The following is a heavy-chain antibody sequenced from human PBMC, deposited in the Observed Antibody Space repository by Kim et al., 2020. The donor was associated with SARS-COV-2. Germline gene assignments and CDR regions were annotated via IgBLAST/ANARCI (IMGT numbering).Heavy chain of an antibody. CDR1: GGSISSYY. CDR2: IYYSGST. CDR3: ARQGRGYSYGFRPHDAFDI. J-gene: IGHJ3*02. V-gene: IGHV4-59*08. D-gene: IGHD5-18*01. Sequence: SETLSLTCTVSGGSISSYYWSWIRQPPGKGLEWIGYIYYSGSTNYNPSLKSRVTISVDTSKNQFSLKLSSVTAADTAVYYCARQGRGYSYGFRPHDAFDIWGQGTMVPVSS.